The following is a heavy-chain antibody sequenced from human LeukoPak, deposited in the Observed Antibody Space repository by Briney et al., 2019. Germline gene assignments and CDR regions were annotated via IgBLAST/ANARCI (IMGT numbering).Heavy chain of an antibody. CDR1: GGSISSSSYY. J-gene: IGHJ4*02. D-gene: IGHD6-6*01. V-gene: IGHV4-39*07. CDR3: ARFIGADFDY. CDR2: IYYSGST. Sequence: SETLSLTCTISGGSISSSSYYWGWIRQPPGKGLEWIGSIYYSGSTYYNPSLKSRVTISVDTSKNQFSLKLSSVTAADTAVYYCARFIGADFDYWGQGTLVTVSS.